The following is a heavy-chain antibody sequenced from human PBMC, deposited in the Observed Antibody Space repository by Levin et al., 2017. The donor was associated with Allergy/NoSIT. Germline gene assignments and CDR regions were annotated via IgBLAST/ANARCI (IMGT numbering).Heavy chain of an antibody. Sequence: GESLKISCAASGFTYSSYLMSWVRQAPGKGLEWVSSISGSGGDTYYADSVKGRFSISRDNSKNTLYLQMNSLKADDTAVYYCAKDLGGYSGYSHFEYWGQGTLFAVSS. CDR1: GFTYSSYL. D-gene: IGHD5-12*01. J-gene: IGHJ4*02. CDR2: ISGSGGDT. V-gene: IGHV3-23*01. CDR3: AKDLGGYSGYSHFEY.